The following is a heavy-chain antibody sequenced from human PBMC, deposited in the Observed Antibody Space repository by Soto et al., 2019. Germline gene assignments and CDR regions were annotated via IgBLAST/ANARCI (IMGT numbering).Heavy chain of an antibody. V-gene: IGHV1-69*12. J-gene: IGHJ2*01. CDR3: ARGNHRWLQLWYFDL. CDR1: GGTFSSYT. Sequence: QVQLVQSGAEVKKPGSSVTVSCKASGGTFSSYTISWVRQAPGQGLEWMGGIIPIFGTANYAQKFKGRVTSTADESTSTAYMQLSSLRTEDTAVYYCARGNHRWLQLWYFDLWGRGTLGTVST. CDR2: IIPIFGTA. D-gene: IGHD5-12*01.